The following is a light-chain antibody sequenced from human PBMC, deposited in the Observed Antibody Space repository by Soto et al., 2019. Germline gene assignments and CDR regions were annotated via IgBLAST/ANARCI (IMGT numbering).Light chain of an antibody. Sequence: EIVLTQSLATLSLSPGERATLSCRASQSVGTSLEWFQQKPGQAPSLLIFDTFNRATGIPARFSGSGSGTDFTLTISNLEPDDFAVYYCQQRSQWPLTFGGGTKVEIK. V-gene: IGKV3-11*01. CDR3: QQRSQWPLT. CDR2: DTF. CDR1: QSVGTS. J-gene: IGKJ4*02.